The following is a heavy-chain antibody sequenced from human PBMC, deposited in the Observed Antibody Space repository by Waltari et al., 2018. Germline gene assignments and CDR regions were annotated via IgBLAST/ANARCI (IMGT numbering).Heavy chain of an antibody. CDR1: GYSISSGYY. Sequence: QVQLQESGPGLVKPSETLSLTCAVSGYSISSGYYWGWIRQPPGKGLEWIGSIYHSGSTYYNPSLKSRVTISVDTSKNQFSLKLSSVTAADTAGYYCARHGEGGSPTFFDYWGQGTLVTVSS. J-gene: IGHJ4*02. V-gene: IGHV4-38-2*01. CDR3: ARHGEGGSPTFFDY. D-gene: IGHD2-15*01. CDR2: IYHSGST.